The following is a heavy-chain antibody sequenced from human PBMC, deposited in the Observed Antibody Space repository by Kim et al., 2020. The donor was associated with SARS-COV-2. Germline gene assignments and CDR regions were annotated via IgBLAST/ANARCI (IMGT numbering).Heavy chain of an antibody. CDR1: GFTVSSTY. CDR2: IYSGGST. J-gene: IGHJ3*02. Sequence: GGSLRLSCAASGFTVSSTYMSWVRQAPGKGLQWVSLIYSGGSTHYTDSVKGRFTISRDSSKNTLFLQMNSLRAEDTAVYYCARDRGGGGAFDIWGQGTM. CDR3: ARDRGGGGAFDI. V-gene: IGHV3-53*01. D-gene: IGHD3-16*01.